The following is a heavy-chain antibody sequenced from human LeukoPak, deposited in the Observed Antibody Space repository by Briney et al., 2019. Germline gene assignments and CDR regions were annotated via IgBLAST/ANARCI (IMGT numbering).Heavy chain of an antibody. J-gene: IGHJ4*02. D-gene: IGHD5-24*01. CDR2: IKSKTDGGTT. Sequence: GGSLRLSCAASRFTFNNAWMSWVRQAPGKGLEWVGRIKSKTDGGTTDYAAPVKGRFTISRDDSKNTLYLQMNSLKTEDTAVYYCTTDLPQRWLQTLLDYWGQGTLVTVSS. CDR1: RFTFNNAW. CDR3: TTDLPQRWLQTLLDY. V-gene: IGHV3-15*01.